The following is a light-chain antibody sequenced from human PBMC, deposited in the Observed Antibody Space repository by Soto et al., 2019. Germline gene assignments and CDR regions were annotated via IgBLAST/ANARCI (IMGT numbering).Light chain of an antibody. J-gene: IGKJ3*01. V-gene: IGKV1-12*01. CDR2: TAS. Sequence: DIQLTQSPASVSAAVGDRINISCRASQPIKTWLAWYQQKPGKGPKLLIYTASTLETGVPSRFRGSGSGTDFTLTTSRLQPEDAAIYSCQQAGSFPVTFGPGAKV. CDR3: QQAGSFPVT. CDR1: QPIKTW.